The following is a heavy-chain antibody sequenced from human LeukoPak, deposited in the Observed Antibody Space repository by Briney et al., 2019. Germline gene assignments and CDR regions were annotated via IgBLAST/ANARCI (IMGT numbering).Heavy chain of an antibody. CDR2: ISWNSGSI. V-gene: IGHV3-9*01. J-gene: IGHJ1*01. D-gene: IGHD6-19*01. Sequence: GRSLRLSCAASGFTFDDYAMHWVRRAPGKGLEWVSGISWNSGSIGYADSVKGRFTISRDNAKNSLYLQMNSLRAEDTALYYCAKDEDVNSSRRGLWLSRFGSNNLFQHWGQGTLVTVSS. CDR3: AKDEDVNSSRRGLWLSRFGSNNLFQH. CDR1: GFTFDDYA.